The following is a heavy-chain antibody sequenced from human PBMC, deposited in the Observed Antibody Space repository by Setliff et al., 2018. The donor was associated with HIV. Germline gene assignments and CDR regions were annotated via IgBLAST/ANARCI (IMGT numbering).Heavy chain of an antibody. CDR2: IIPIFGTA. CDR1: GGTFSSYA. Sequence: SVKVSCKASGGTFSSYAISWVRQAPGQGLEWMGGIIPIFGTANYAQKLQGRVTMTTDTSTSTAYMELRSLRSDDTAVYYCARGTTPLGWFDPWGQGTLVTVSS. D-gene: IGHD2-2*01. J-gene: IGHJ5*02. CDR3: ARGTTPLGWFDP. V-gene: IGHV1-69*05.